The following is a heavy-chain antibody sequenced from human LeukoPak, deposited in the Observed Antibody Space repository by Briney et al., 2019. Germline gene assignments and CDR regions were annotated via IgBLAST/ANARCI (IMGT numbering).Heavy chain of an antibody. Sequence: GGSLRLSCAASGFTFSSYAMSWVRQAPGKGLEWVSTISGSTGDTFYADSVKGRFTISRDNSKNTLYLQMNGLRAEDTAVYYCARGGYSSGWAFDYWGQGTLVTVSS. J-gene: IGHJ4*02. CDR3: ARGGYSSGWAFDY. CDR1: GFTFSSYA. D-gene: IGHD6-19*01. V-gene: IGHV3-23*01. CDR2: ISGSTGDT.